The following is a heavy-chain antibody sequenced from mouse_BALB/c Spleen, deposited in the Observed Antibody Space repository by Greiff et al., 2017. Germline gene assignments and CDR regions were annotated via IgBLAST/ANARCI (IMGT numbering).Heavy chain of an antibody. J-gene: IGHJ2*01. V-gene: IGHV6-6*02. Sequence: EVKVEESGGGLVQPGGSMKLSCVASGFTFSNYWMNWVRQSPEKGLEWVAEIRLKSNNYATHYAESVKGRFTISRDDSKSSVYLQMNNLRAEDTGIYYCTRGGFPYYFDYWGQGTTLTVSS. CDR3: TRGGFPYYFDY. CDR2: IRLKSNNYAT. CDR1: GFTFSNYW.